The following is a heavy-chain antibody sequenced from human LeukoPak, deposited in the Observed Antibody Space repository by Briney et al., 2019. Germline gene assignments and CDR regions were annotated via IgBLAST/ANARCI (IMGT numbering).Heavy chain of an antibody. D-gene: IGHD1-26*01. CDR2: TNPNSGGT. V-gene: IGHV1-2*02. CDR3: ARPLKVGATGRAAFDI. CDR1: GYTFTGYY. Sequence: ASVKASCKASGYTFTGYYMHWVRQAPGQGLEWMGWTNPNSGGTNYAQKFQGRVTMTRDTSISTAYMELSRLRSDDTAVYYCARPLKVGATGRAAFDIWGQGTMVTVSS. J-gene: IGHJ3*02.